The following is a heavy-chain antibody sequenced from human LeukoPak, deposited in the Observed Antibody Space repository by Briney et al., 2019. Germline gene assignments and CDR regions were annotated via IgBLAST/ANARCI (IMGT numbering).Heavy chain of an antibody. D-gene: IGHD3-16*01. CDR3: ARGGGTLDY. J-gene: IGHJ4*02. CDR2: IYDSGKT. Sequence: SETLSLTCTVSGDSISSYYWSWIRQPPGKGLEWIGYIYDSGKTNYNASPISRVTISVDTSKNQFSLKLTSVIPADTTVYYFARGGGTLDYWGQGTLVTVSS. CDR1: GDSISSYY. V-gene: IGHV4-59*01.